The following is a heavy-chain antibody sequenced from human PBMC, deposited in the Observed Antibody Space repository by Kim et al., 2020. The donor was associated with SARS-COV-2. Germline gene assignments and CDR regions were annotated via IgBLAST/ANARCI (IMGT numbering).Heavy chain of an antibody. V-gene: IGHV1-69*01. CDR3: ARGYSGYDLGPPFDY. J-gene: IGHJ4*02. D-gene: IGHD5-12*01. Sequence: QKFQGRVTITADESTSTAYMELSSLRSEDTAVYYCARGYSGYDLGPPFDYWGQGTLVTVSS.